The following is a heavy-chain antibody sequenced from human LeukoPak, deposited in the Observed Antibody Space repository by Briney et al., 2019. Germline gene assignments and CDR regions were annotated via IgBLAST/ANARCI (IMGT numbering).Heavy chain of an antibody. D-gene: IGHD1-1*01. Sequence: SETLSLTCTVSGGSISRYWWGWIRQPAGKGLEWIGHIYSSGFNNYIPSLKSRVTMSVDTSKNQFSLNLSSVTAADTAVYYCARGGSSGRTGDYWGQGTLVTVTS. CDR1: GGSISRYW. V-gene: IGHV4-4*07. CDR3: ARGGSSGRTGDY. CDR2: IYSSGFN. J-gene: IGHJ4*02.